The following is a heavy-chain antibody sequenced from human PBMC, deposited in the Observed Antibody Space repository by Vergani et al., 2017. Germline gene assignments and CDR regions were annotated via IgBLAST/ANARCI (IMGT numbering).Heavy chain of an antibody. CDR1: GGSISSGDYY. D-gene: IGHD5/OR15-5a*01. V-gene: IGHV4-30-4*01. Sequence: QVQLQESGPGLVKPSQTLSLTCTVSGGSISSGDYYWRWIRQPPGTGLGWIGYIYYSGGTYYNPSRKGRVTISVDTSTNQFSLKLSSVTAADTAVYYCAGERDSVYDEGCFDYWGQGTLVTVSS. J-gene: IGHJ4*02. CDR3: AGERDSVYDEGCFDY. CDR2: IYYSGGT.